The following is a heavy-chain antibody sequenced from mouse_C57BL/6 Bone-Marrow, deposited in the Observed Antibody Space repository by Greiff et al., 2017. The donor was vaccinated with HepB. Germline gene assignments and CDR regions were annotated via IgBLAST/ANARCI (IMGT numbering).Heavy chain of an antibody. CDR1: GYTFTSYW. Sequence: QVQLQQPGAELVKPGASVKMSCKASGYTFTSYWITWVKQRPGQGLEWIGDIYPGSGSTNYNEKFKAKATLTVDKSSSTAYMQLKSLTSEDSAVYYCAYYGFDYWGQGTTLTVSS. V-gene: IGHV1-55*01. CDR2: IYPGSGST. CDR3: AYYGFDY. J-gene: IGHJ2*01. D-gene: IGHD1-1*01.